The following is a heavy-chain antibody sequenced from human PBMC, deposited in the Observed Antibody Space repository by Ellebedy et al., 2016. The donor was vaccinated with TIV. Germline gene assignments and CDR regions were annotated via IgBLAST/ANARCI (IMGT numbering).Heavy chain of an antibody. CDR1: GGSISSNY. D-gene: IGHD3-10*01. V-gene: IGHV4-59*01. CDR2: VYYSGST. J-gene: IGHJ4*02. CDR3: ARGSGRPDY. Sequence: MPSETLSLTCSVPGGSISSNYWSWIRQPTGKGLEWIGYVYYSGSTNYNPSLGSQVTISVDTSKNQFSLNVSSVTAADPAVYYCARGSGRPDYWGQGTLVTVSS.